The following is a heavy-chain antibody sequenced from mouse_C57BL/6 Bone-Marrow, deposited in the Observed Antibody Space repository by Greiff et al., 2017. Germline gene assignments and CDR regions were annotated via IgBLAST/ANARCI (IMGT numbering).Heavy chain of an antibody. CDR1: GFTFSDYY. J-gene: IGHJ4*01. CDR3: ARDRGTVVATDYAMDY. Sequence: DVQLVESEGGLVQPGSSMKLSCTASGFTFSDYYMAWVRQVPEKGLEWVANINYDGSSTYYLDSLKSRFIISRDNAKNILYLQMSSLKSEDTATYYCARDRGTVVATDYAMDYWGQGTSVTVSS. V-gene: IGHV5-16*01. D-gene: IGHD1-1*01. CDR2: INYDGSST.